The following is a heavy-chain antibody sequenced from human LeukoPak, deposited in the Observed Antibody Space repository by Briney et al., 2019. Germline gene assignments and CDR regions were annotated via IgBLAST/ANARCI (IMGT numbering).Heavy chain of an antibody. Sequence: GESLKIFCKGSGYSFTSYWIGWVRQMPGKGLELMGIIYPGDSDTRYSPSFQGQVTTSADKSISTAYLQWSSLKASDTAMYYCARSTWLHAFDIWGQGTMVTVSS. CDR2: IYPGDSDT. J-gene: IGHJ3*02. D-gene: IGHD3-22*01. CDR1: GYSFTSYW. CDR3: ARSTWLHAFDI. V-gene: IGHV5-51*01.